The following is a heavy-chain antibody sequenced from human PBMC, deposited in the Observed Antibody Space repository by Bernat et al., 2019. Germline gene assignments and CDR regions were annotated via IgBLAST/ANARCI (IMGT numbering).Heavy chain of an antibody. V-gene: IGHV5-10-1*03. Sequence: EVQLVQSGAEVKKHGESLRISCKGSGYSFTSYWISWVRQMPGKGLEWMGRVDPSDSYTNYSPSFQGHVTTSADKSISTAYRQWSSLKASDTAMYYCARRFVCTSCHRGGMDVWGQGTTVTVSS. CDR1: GYSFTSYW. J-gene: IGHJ6*02. CDR2: VDPSDSYT. CDR3: ARRFVCTSCHRGGMDV. D-gene: IGHD2-2*01.